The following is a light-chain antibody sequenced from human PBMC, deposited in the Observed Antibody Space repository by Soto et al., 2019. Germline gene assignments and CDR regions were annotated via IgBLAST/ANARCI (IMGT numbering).Light chain of an antibody. J-gene: IGKJ4*01. CDR3: QQLNTYPLT. CDR1: QGISSY. Sequence: DSQLTQSPSFLSASVGDRVTITCRASQGISSYLAWYQQKPGKAPKLLIYGASTLQSGVPSRFSGSGSGTEFTLTISSLQPEDFATYYWQQLNTYPLTFGGGTKVEI. CDR2: GAS. V-gene: IGKV1-9*01.